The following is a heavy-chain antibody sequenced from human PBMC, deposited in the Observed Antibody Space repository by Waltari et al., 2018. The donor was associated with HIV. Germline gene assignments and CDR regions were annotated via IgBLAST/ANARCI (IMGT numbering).Heavy chain of an antibody. J-gene: IGHJ4*02. CDR3: GREGDYYDSSPFDY. CDR2: ISWDGSNK. CDR1: GFTFNPSA. D-gene: IGHD3-22*01. Sequence: QVQLVESGGGVVQPGRSLRLSCAASGFTFNPSAMHWVRQAPGKGLEVVAVISWDGSNKHYANSVKGRCTISRDNSRNSLYLQMSSLRAEDTAVYYCGREGDYYDSSPFDYWGQGTLVTVSS. V-gene: IGHV3-30-3*01.